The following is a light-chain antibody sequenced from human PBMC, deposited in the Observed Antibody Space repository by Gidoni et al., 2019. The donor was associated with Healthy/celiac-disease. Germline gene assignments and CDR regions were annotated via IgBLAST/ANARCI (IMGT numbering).Light chain of an antibody. V-gene: IGKV1D-13*01. CDR1: QGISSA. Sequence: AIQLTQSPFSLSASVGDRVTITCRASQGISSALAWYQQKPGKAPKLLIYDASSLESGVPSRFSGSGSGTDFTLTISSLQPEDFATYYCQQFNNYPIAFGQGTRLEIK. J-gene: IGKJ5*01. CDR2: DAS. CDR3: QQFNNYPIA.